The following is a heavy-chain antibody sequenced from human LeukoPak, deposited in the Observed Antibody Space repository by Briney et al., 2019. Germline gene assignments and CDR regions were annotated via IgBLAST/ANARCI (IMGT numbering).Heavy chain of an antibody. CDR2: IYYSGST. CDR1: GGSISSTSYF. V-gene: IGHV4-39*01. D-gene: IGHD3-22*01. J-gene: IGHJ3*02. CDR3: AKAGVRYYDSSGLHAFDI. Sequence: SETLPLTCTVSGGSISSTSYFWGWIRQPPGKGLEWIGTIYYSGSTYYNPSLKSRVTMSVDTSRNQFSLKLSSVNAADTAVYYCAKAGVRYYDSSGLHAFDIWGQGTMVTVSS.